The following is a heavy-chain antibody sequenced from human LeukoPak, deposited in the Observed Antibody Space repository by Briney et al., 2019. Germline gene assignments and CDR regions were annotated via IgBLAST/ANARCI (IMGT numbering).Heavy chain of an antibody. Sequence: ASVKASCKASGGTFSSYAISWVRQAPGQGLEWMGRIIPIFGTANYAQKFQGRVTITADKSTSTACMELSSLRSEDTAVYYCARVGSRTIFGVVQEKGMDVWGKGTTVTVSS. CDR1: GGTFSSYA. CDR2: IIPIFGTA. D-gene: IGHD3-3*01. CDR3: ARVGSRTIFGVVQEKGMDV. V-gene: IGHV1-69*06. J-gene: IGHJ6*03.